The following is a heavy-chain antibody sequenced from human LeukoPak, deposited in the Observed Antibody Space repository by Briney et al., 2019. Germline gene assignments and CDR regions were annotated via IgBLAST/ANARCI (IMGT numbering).Heavy chain of an antibody. V-gene: IGHV4-34*01. D-gene: IGHD2-2*01. Sequence: SETLSLTCAIYDASFSDYYWSWIRQPPGKGLEWIGEIHPSGSTSYNPSLNSRATMSIDTSTNQFSLILNSVTAADTALYFCSRGADASKAGLSWGQGALVTVSS. CDR2: IHPSGST. CDR1: DASFSDYY. J-gene: IGHJ5*02. CDR3: SRGADASKAGLS.